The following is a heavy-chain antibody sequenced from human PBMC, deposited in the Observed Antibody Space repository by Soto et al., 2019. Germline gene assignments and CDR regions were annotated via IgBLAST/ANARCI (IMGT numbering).Heavy chain of an antibody. CDR1: GLTVSSSA. V-gene: IGHV1-58*02. D-gene: IGHD4-4*01. J-gene: IGHJ6*02. CDR2: IVLGSGFT. CDR3: AATVTTSVYYYYGLDV. Sequence: QMQLVQSGPEVKKPGTSMKISCKASGLTVSSSAIQWVRQARGQRLQWIGWIVLGSGFTSYAQKFQERVTMTWDMSTSTADMELRSLRSDDRAVYYCAATVTTSVYYYYGLDVWGQGTTVTVSS.